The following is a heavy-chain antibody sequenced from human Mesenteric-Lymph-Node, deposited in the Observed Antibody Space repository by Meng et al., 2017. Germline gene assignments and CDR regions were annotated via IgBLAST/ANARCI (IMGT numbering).Heavy chain of an antibody. Sequence: QGQLPQWGAGLLKPSGTLSLIAAVSGGSFSGYYWSWLRQPPGKGLEWIVEINHSGSTNYNTSLKSRVTISVDTSKNQFSLTLSSVTAADTAVYYCARGFLSFVRVFDYWGQGTLVTVSS. J-gene: IGHJ4*02. V-gene: IGHV4-34*01. D-gene: IGHD2/OR15-2a*01. CDR1: GGSFSGYY. CDR2: INHSGST. CDR3: ARGFLSFVRVFDY.